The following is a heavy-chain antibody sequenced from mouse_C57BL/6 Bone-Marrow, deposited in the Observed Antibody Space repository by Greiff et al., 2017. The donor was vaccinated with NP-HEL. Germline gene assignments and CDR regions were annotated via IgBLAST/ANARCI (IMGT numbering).Heavy chain of an antibody. Sequence: EVHLVESGEGLVKPGGSLKLSCAASGFTFSSYAMSWVRQTPEKRLEWVAYISSGGDYIYYADTVKGRFTIPRDNARNTLYLQMSSLKSEDTAMYYCTRPYYDYGGAWFAYWGQGTLVTVSA. V-gene: IGHV5-9-1*02. CDR3: TRPYYDYGGAWFAY. D-gene: IGHD2-4*01. J-gene: IGHJ3*01. CDR1: GFTFSSYA. CDR2: ISSGGDYI.